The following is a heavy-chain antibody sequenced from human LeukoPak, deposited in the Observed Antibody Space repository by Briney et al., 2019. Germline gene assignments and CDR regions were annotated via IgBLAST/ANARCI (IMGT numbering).Heavy chain of an antibody. J-gene: IGHJ4*02. CDR2: IYYSGST. CDR1: GGSISSYY. D-gene: IGHD6-19*01. CDR3: ARGGAYSSGWYSVY. V-gene: IGHV4-59*01. Sequence: PSETLSLTCTVSGGSISSYYWSWIRQPPGKGLEWIGYIYYSGSTNYNPSLKSRVTISVDTSKNQFSLKLSSVTAADTAVYYCARGGAYSSGWYSVYWGQGTLVTVSS.